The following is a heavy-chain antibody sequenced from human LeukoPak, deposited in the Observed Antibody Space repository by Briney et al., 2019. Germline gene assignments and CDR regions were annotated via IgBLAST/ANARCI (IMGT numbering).Heavy chain of an antibody. D-gene: IGHD2-21*02. CDR3: ARDWVVTSYWYFDL. CDR1: GFSISSGYY. J-gene: IGHJ2*01. V-gene: IGHV4-38-2*02. CDR2: IYRSGNT. Sequence: PSETLSLTCAVSGFSISSGYYWGWIRQPPGKGLEYIGSIYRSGNTYYNPSLKSRVTISVYTSKNQFFLKLSSVTAADTAVYYCARDWVVTSYWYFDLWGRGTLVTVSS.